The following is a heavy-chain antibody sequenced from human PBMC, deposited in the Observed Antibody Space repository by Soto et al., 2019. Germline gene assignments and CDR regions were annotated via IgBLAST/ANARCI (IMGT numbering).Heavy chain of an antibody. Sequence: ASVKVSCKASGGTFSSYAISWVRQAPGQGLEWMGGIIPIFGTANYAQKFQGRVTITADESTSTAYMELSSLRSEDTAVYYCARDRLKYSSSLYWFDPWGQGTLVTVSS. J-gene: IGHJ5*02. CDR1: GGTFSSYA. CDR2: IIPIFGTA. D-gene: IGHD6-13*01. CDR3: ARDRLKYSSSLYWFDP. V-gene: IGHV1-69*13.